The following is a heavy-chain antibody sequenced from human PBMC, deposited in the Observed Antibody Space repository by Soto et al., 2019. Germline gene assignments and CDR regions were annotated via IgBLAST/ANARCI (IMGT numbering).Heavy chain of an antibody. CDR3: TRDDSGLGIDY. CDR1: GFNFRDFW. D-gene: IGHD1-26*01. J-gene: IGHJ4*02. CDR2: IPSDGRDV. V-gene: IGHV3-74*01. Sequence: GSLRLSCEASGFNFRDFWMHWVRQPPGKGPEWVSNIPSDGRDVSYADSVRGRFTISRDDARNTLYLQMSDLRVEDTAIYYCTRDDSGLGIDYWGQGTQVTVSS.